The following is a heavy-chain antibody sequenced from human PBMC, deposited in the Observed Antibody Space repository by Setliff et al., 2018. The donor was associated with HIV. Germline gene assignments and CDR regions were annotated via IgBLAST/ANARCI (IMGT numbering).Heavy chain of an antibody. J-gene: IGHJ6*03. CDR3: ARRVGISISGAPNQYYYRDV. D-gene: IGHD3-3*01. CDR2: IYYDGTT. Sequence: PSETLSLTCTVSGDSISSHDWTWIRQPPGKGLEWIGHIYYDGTTNYNPSIKSRVSISVDASKNQLSLKLSSVTGADTAVFYCARRVGISISGAPNQYYYRDVWGKGTTVTV. V-gene: IGHV4-59*11. CDR1: GDSISSHD.